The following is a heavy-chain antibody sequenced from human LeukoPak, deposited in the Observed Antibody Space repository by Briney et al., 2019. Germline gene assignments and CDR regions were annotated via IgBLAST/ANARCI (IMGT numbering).Heavy chain of an antibody. D-gene: IGHD5-12*01. Sequence: GASVKVSCKASGYTFTGYYMHWVRQAPGQGLEWVGWINPNSGGTNYAQKFQGRVTMTRDTSISTAYMELSRLRSDDTAVYYCARGREWLRQTNDYWGQGTLVTVSS. CDR1: GYTFTGYY. J-gene: IGHJ4*02. V-gene: IGHV1-2*02. CDR2: INPNSGGT. CDR3: ARGREWLRQTNDY.